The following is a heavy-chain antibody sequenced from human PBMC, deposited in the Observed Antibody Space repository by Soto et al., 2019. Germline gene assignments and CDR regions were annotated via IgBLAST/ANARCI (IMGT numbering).Heavy chain of an antibody. CDR1: GGTFSSST. D-gene: IGHD2-15*01. CDR3: ARGSQCNGDRCYPYFDY. J-gene: IGHJ4*02. Sequence: QVQLVQSGAEVKKPGSSVKVSCKASGGTFSSSTISWVRQAPGQGLEWMGRIIPILGITNYGQKFQGRVKNSADTSTRTAYMELSSLRYEDTAVNYWARGSQCNGDRCYPYFDYWGQGSLVAVSA. V-gene: IGHV1-69*02. CDR2: IIPILGIT.